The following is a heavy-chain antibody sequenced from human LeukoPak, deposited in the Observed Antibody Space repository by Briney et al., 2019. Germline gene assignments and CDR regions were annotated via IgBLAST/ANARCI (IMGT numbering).Heavy chain of an antibody. CDR1: GFTFSSYW. CDR2: INSDGSST. V-gene: IGHV3-74*01. D-gene: IGHD6-19*01. Sequence: PGGSLRLSCAASGFTFSSYWMHWVRQAPGKGLVWVSRINSDGSSTSYADSVKGRFTISRDNAKNTLYLQMNSLRAEDTAVYYCASSSSGWYEGWFDPWGQGTLVTVSS. CDR3: ASSSSGWYEGWFDP. J-gene: IGHJ5*02.